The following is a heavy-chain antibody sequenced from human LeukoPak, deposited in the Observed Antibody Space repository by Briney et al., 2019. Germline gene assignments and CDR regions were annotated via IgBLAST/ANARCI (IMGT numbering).Heavy chain of an antibody. CDR3: ARNGGSGTYYDGSFDY. J-gene: IGHJ4*02. CDR1: GYSISSGYY. Sequence: SETLSLTCAVSGYSISSGYYWGWIRQPPGKGLEYIGSIYHSGNTYYNPSLKSRVAISVDTSKNQFSLKLSSVTAADTAVYYCARNGGSGTYYDGSFDYWGQGTLVTVSS. D-gene: IGHD1-26*01. V-gene: IGHV4-38-2*01. CDR2: IYHSGNT.